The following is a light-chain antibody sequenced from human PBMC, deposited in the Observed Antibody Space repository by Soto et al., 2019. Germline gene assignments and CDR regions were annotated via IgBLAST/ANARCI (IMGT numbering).Light chain of an antibody. V-gene: IGLV2-8*01. CDR2: EVS. J-gene: IGLJ3*02. Sequence: QSALTQPPSASGSPGQSVTISCTGTSSDVGGYNYVSWYQQHPDRAPKLMIYEVSKRPSGVPDRFSGSKSGNTASLTVSGLQAEDEADYYCSSYTSSYTWVFGGGTKLTVL. CDR1: SSDVGGYNY. CDR3: SSYTSSYTWV.